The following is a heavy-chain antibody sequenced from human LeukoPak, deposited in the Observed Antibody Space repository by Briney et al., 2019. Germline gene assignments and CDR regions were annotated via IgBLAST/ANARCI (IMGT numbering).Heavy chain of an antibody. CDR3: ARDLDSGGPTTLAFNI. CDR2: FDPEDGET. V-gene: IGHV1-24*01. J-gene: IGHJ3*02. Sequence: ASVKVSCKVSGYTLTELSMHWVRQAPGKGLEWMGGFDPEDGETIYAQKFQGRVTMTEDTSTDTAYMELSRLRSDDTAVYYCARDLDSGGPTTLAFNIWGKGTMVTVSS. CDR1: GYTLTELS. D-gene: IGHD3-16*01.